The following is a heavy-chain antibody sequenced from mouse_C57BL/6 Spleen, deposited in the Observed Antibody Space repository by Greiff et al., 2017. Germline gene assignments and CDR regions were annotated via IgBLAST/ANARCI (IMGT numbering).Heavy chain of an antibody. CDR1: GFSLTSYG. D-gene: IGHD4-1*01. Sequence: QVQLQQSGPGLVAPSQSLSITCTVSGFSLTSYGVHWVRQPPGKGLEWLVVIWSDGSTTYNSALKSRLSISKDNSKSQVFLKMNSLQTDDTAMYYCASSPNWDDWYFDVWGTGTTVTVSS. CDR3: ASSPNWDDWYFDV. J-gene: IGHJ1*03. CDR2: IWSDGST. V-gene: IGHV2-6*03.